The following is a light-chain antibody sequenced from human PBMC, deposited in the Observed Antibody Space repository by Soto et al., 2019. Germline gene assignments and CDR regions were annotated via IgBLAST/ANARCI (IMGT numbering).Light chain of an antibody. CDR2: AAS. CDR3: QQYYSYPRT. Sequence: AIRMTQSPSSFSASTGDRVTITCRASQGISSYLAWYQQKPGKATKLLIYAASTLQSGVPSRFRGSGSGTDFTLTISCLQSEDFATYYCQQYYSYPRTFGQGTKVDIK. V-gene: IGKV1-8*01. CDR1: QGISSY. J-gene: IGKJ1*01.